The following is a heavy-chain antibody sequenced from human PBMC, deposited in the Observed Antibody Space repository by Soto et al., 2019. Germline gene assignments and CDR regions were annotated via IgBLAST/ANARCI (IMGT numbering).Heavy chain of an antibody. J-gene: IGHJ4*02. CDR1: GVTLSNYA. CDR3: VREVRVHTPVFGN. Sequence: QVQLVQSAAEVKKPVSSVKVSCKAVGVTLSNYAINWVRQAPGHGLEWMGDISPTFGKANYAQQFQGKVTITADESSNTASMELSSLTSEDTALYYCVREVRVHTPVFGNWGQGTLVTVSS. V-gene: IGHV1-69*01. D-gene: IGHD2-2*01. CDR2: ISPTFGKA.